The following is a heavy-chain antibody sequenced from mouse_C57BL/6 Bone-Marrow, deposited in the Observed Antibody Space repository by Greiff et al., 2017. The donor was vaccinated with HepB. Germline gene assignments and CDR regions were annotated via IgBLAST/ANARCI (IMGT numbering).Heavy chain of an antibody. J-gene: IGHJ4*01. V-gene: IGHV2-6*01. CDR1: GFSLTSYG. CDR3: ATIYYDYEGGYAMDY. D-gene: IGHD2-4*01. CDR2: IWGVGST. Sequence: VHLVESGPGLVAPSQSLSITCTVSGFSLTSYGVDWVRQSPGKGLEWLGVIWGVGSTNYNSALKSRLSISKDNSKSQVFLKMNSLQTDDTAMYYCATIYYDYEGGYAMDYWGQGTSVTVSS.